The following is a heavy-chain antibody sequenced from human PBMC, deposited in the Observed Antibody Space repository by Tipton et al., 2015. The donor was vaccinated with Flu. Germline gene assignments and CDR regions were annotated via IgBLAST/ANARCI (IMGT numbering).Heavy chain of an antibody. CDR2: IYYSGST. D-gene: IGHD3-3*01. CDR3: ARHEARGHYDFWSGYYISALGAFDI. V-gene: IGHV4-59*08. Sequence: TLSLTCTVSGGSISSYYWSWIRQPPGKGLEWIGYIYYSGSTNYNPSLKSRVTISVDTSKNQFSLKLSSVTAADTAVYYCARHEARGHYDFWSGYYISALGAFDIWGQGTMVTVSS. J-gene: IGHJ3*02. CDR1: GGSISSYY.